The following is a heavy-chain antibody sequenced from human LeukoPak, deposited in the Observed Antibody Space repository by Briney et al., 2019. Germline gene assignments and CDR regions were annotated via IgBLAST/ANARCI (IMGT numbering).Heavy chain of an antibody. CDR2: IYSGGST. CDR1: GFTVSSNY. V-gene: IGHV3-66*01. CDR3: AGSIAAAGQVDY. D-gene: IGHD6-13*01. J-gene: IGHJ4*02. Sequence: GGSLRLSCAASGFTVSSNYMTWVCQAPGKGLEWVSIIYSGGSTYYADSVKGRFTISRDNSKNTLYLQMNSLRAEDTAVYYCAGSIAAAGQVDYWGQGTLVTVSS.